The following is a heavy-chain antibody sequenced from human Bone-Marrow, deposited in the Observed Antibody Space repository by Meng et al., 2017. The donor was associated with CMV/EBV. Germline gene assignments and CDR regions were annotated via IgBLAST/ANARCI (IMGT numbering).Heavy chain of an antibody. D-gene: IGHD5-24*01. CDR1: GGSISSSSYY. V-gene: IGHV4-39*01. J-gene: IGHJ4*02. CDR3: ARRGVEVNFDY. Sequence: ESLKISCTVSGGSISSSSYYWGWIRRPPGKGLEWIGSIYYSGSTYYNPSLKSRVTISVDTSKNQFSLKLSSVTAADTAVYYCARRGVEVNFDYWGQGNLVPVSS. CDR2: IYYSGST.